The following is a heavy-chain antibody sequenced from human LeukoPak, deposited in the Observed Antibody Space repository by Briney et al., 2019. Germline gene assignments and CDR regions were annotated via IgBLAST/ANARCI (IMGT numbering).Heavy chain of an antibody. D-gene: IGHD3-22*01. CDR2: ISGSGSST. V-gene: IGHV3-23*01. Sequence: PGGSLRHSCAASGFTFSSYAMSWVRQAPGKGLEWVSAISGSGSSTYYADSVKGRFTISRDNSKNTLYLQMNSLRAEDTAVYYCAKGYYYDSSVKYYFDYWGQGTLVTVSS. CDR1: GFTFSSYA. CDR3: AKGYYYDSSVKYYFDY. J-gene: IGHJ4*02.